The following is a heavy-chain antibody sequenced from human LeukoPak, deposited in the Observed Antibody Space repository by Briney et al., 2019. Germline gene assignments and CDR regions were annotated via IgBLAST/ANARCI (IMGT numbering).Heavy chain of an antibody. Sequence: SETLSLTCTVSGGSISNYYWSWIRQPPGKGLEWIGYIFYSGSTNYNPSLKSRVTISVDTSKNQFSLKLSSVTAADTAVYYCARDKGYYGSSGYYNAFDIWGQGTMVTVSS. CDR3: ARDKGYYGSSGYYNAFDI. D-gene: IGHD3-22*01. J-gene: IGHJ3*02. CDR1: GGSISNYY. CDR2: IFYSGST. V-gene: IGHV4-59*01.